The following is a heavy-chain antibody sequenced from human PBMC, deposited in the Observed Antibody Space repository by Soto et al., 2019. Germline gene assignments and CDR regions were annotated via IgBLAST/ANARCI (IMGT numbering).Heavy chain of an antibody. CDR3: ARGRTVNFYGMDV. Sequence: QVQLVQSGAEVKKPGASVKVSYVASGYTFTDHYIHWLRQAPGQGLEWMGWINPHSGATSYAQKFQGRSTLTRDTSISTAYMDLSRLRSDDTAVYYCARGRTVNFYGMDVWGQVTTVTVS. D-gene: IGHD4-17*01. V-gene: IGHV1-2*02. CDR1: GYTFTDHY. CDR2: INPHSGAT. J-gene: IGHJ6*02.